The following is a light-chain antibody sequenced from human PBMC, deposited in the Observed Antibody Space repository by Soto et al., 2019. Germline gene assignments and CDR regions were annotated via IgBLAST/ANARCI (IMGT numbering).Light chain of an antibody. CDR1: QSISSY. Sequence: DIQMTQSPSSLSASVGDRVTITCRASQSISSYVNWYQQKPGKAPKFLIYAASRLQSGVPSRFSGSGSGTDFTLIISSLQPEDFATYYCQQSYSDPWTFGQGTKVEIK. CDR3: QQSYSDPWT. V-gene: IGKV1-39*01. CDR2: AAS. J-gene: IGKJ1*01.